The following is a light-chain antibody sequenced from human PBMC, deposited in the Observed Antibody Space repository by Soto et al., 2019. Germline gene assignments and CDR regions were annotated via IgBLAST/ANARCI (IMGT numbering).Light chain of an antibody. CDR1: QSISSNY. V-gene: IGKV3-20*01. Sequence: EIVLTQSPGTLSLSPGERATLSCWASQSISSNYLAWYQQKPGQPPRLLISGSSIRATGIPKRFSGSASGTNFTLPISRLEPEDFAVFYCQQYGSSPFTFGPGTKVDFK. CDR2: GSS. CDR3: QQYGSSPFT. J-gene: IGKJ3*01.